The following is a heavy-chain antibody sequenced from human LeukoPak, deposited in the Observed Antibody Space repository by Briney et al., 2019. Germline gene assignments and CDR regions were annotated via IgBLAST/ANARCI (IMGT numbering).Heavy chain of an antibody. J-gene: IGHJ3*02. CDR1: GYTFTGYY. V-gene: IGHV1-2*06. Sequence: ASVKVSCTASGYTFTGYYMHWVRQAPGQGLEWMGRINPNSGGTNYAQKFQGRVTMTRDTSISTAYMELSRLRSDDTAVYYCARDKYSGSYVRANAFDIWGQGTMVTVSS. CDR3: ARDKYSGSYVRANAFDI. CDR2: INPNSGGT. D-gene: IGHD1-26*01.